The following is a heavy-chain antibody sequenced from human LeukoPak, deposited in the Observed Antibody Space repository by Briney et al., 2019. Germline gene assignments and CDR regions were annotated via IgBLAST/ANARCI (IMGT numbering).Heavy chain of an antibody. D-gene: IGHD3-22*01. CDR1: GYTFTGYY. V-gene: IGHV1-8*02. CDR2: INPNSGNT. CDR3: ARCYYDSSGYPPDAFEL. Sequence: VASVKVSCKASGYTFTGYYMHWVRQAPGQGLEWMGWINPNSGNTGYAQKFQGRVTMTRNTSISTAYMELSSLRSEDTAVYYWARCYYDSSGYPPDAFELWRQGTKVTVSS. J-gene: IGHJ3*01.